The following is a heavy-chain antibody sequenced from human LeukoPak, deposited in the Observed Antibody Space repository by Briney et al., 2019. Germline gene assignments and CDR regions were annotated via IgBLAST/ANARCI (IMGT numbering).Heavy chain of an antibody. V-gene: IGHV3-23*01. CDR3: AKAATFYYGSDL. J-gene: IGHJ4*02. Sequence: GGSLRLSCAASGFTLRSYAMIWVRQAPGEGLEWVSAISGSDGNTYYADSVKGRFTISRDDSKNTLYLQMNRLRAEDTALYYCAKAATFYYGSDLWGQGILVAVSS. D-gene: IGHD3-10*01. CDR1: GFTLRSYA. CDR2: ISGSDGNT.